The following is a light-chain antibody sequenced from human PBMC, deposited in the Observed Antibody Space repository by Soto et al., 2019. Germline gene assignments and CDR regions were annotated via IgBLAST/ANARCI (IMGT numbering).Light chain of an antibody. V-gene: IGKV3-11*01. CDR2: DAS. Sequence: DIVLTQSPATLSLSPGERATLSCRASQSVSNYLAWYQHKPGQAPRLLIYDASNRATGIPARFSGSGSGTDFTLTISSLEPEDFAVYYCQQRTRWPPWTFGQGTKVEVK. J-gene: IGKJ1*01. CDR1: QSVSNY. CDR3: QQRTRWPPWT.